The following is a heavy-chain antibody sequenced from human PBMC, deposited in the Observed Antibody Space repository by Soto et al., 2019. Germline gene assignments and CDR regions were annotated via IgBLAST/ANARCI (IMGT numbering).Heavy chain of an antibody. CDR2: INPSGGST. Sequence: ASVKVSCKASGYTFTSYYMHWVRQAPGQGLEWMGIINPSGGSTSYAQKFQGRVTMTRDTSTSTVYMELSSLRSEDTAVYYCAREATYYDFWSGSSFDYWGQGTLVTAPQ. CDR1: GYTFTSYY. D-gene: IGHD3-3*01. V-gene: IGHV1-46*01. J-gene: IGHJ4*02. CDR3: AREATYYDFWSGSSFDY.